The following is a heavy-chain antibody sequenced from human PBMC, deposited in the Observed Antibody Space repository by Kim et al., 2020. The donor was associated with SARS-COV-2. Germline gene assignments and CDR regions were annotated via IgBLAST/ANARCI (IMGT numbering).Heavy chain of an antibody. J-gene: IGHJ3*01. D-gene: IGHD3-3*01. Sequence: QQFQGRVPITGDASTSSAYMELSSLRSEDTAVYYCARARMGVVYDAFDVWGQGTMVTVSS. CDR3: ARARMGVVYDAFDV. V-gene: IGHV1-69*01.